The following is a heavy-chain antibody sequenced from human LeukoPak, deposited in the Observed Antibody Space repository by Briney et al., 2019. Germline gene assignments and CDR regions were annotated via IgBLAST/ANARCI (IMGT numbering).Heavy chain of an antibody. V-gene: IGHV3-30*18. CDR3: AKDGSDIVATMRYYYYYMDV. CDR1: GFTFSSYG. J-gene: IGHJ6*03. D-gene: IGHD5-12*01. CDR2: ISYDGSNK. Sequence: GGSLRLSCAASGFTFSSYGMHWVRQAPGKGLEWVAVISYDGSNKYYADSVKGRFTISRDNSKNTLYLQMNSLRAEDTAVYYCAKDGSDIVATMRYYYYYMDVWGKGTTVTVSS.